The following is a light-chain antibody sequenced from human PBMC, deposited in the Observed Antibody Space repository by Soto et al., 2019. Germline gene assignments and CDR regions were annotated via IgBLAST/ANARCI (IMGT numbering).Light chain of an antibody. Sequence: QSALTQPASVSGSPGQSITISCTGTSSDVGGYNYVSWYQQHPGEAPKLMIYDVSNRPSVVSNRFSGSKSGNTASLTISGLQAEDEADYYCSSYTTSNTLEVVFGGGTKLTVL. CDR3: SSYTTSNTLEVV. CDR2: DVS. CDR1: SSDVGGYNY. V-gene: IGLV2-14*01. J-gene: IGLJ2*01.